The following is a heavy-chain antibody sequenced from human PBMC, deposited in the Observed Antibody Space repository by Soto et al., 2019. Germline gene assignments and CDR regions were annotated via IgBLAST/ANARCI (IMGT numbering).Heavy chain of an antibody. CDR1: GGSISDNDYY. Sequence: SETLSLTCTVSGGSISDNDYYWSWIRQPPGKGLEWIGTISHTGTTYYNPSLKSRVTISVGTSENQFSLKLSSVTAADTAVYYCARTLGYSYGYYYYGMDVWGQGTTVTGSS. D-gene: IGHD5-18*01. V-gene: IGHV4-39*01. CDR2: ISHTGTT. J-gene: IGHJ6*02. CDR3: ARTLGYSYGYYYYGMDV.